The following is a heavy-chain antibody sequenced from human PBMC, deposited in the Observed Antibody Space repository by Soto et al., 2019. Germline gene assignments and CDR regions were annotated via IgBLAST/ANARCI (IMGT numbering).Heavy chain of an antibody. CDR2: ISGSGDST. CDR3: ARDVPHNWFDS. J-gene: IGHJ5*01. CDR1: GFTFSRYA. Sequence: GGSLRLSCAASGFTFSRYAMSWVRQAPGKGLEWVSGISGSGDSTYYADSVKGRFTISRDNSKNTLYPQMNSLRVEDTAVYYCARDVPHNWFDSWGQGTLVTVSS. V-gene: IGHV3-23*01. D-gene: IGHD3-10*02.